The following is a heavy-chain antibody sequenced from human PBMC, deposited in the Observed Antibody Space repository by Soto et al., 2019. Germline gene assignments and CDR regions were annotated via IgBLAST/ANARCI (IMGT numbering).Heavy chain of an antibody. Sequence: EVQVVDSGGGLVQPGGSLRLSCAASGFTFSDHYMDWVRQAPGKGLEWVGRIKNKANSYTTEYAASVKGRFTIARDDSTNSLYLQMNSLQTEDTAFYYCFIVRLGVSTRVFDYWGQGALVTVSS. J-gene: IGHJ4*02. V-gene: IGHV3-72*01. CDR3: FIVRLGVSTRVFDY. CDR2: IKNKANSYTT. CDR1: GFTFSDHY. D-gene: IGHD3-16*01.